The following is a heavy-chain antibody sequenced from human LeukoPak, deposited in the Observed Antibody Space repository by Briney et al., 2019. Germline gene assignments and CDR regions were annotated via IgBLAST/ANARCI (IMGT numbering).Heavy chain of an antibody. D-gene: IGHD4-17*01. CDR3: AKEIYYGDYLNSQH. CDR1: GFTFSSYA. J-gene: IGHJ1*01. CDR2: IIGSGGST. V-gene: IGHV3-23*01. Sequence: GGPLRLSCAASGFTFSSYAMSGLRQPPGKGLEWVLTIIGSGGSTYYAYSVKGRFTISRDNSKSTLYLQMNSPRAEDTAVHYCAKEIYYGDYLNSQHWGQGTLVTVSA.